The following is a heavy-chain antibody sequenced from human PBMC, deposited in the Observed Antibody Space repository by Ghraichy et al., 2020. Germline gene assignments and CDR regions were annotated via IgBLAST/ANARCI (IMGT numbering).Heavy chain of an antibody. J-gene: IGHJ4*02. V-gene: IGHV3-48*03. Sequence: GGSLRLSCAASGFTFSSYEMNWVRQAPGKGLEWVSYISSSGSTIYYADSVKGRFTISRDNAKNSLYLQMNSLRAEDTAVYYCARDGLEDNWNYVYYFDYWGQGTLVTVSS. CDR2: ISSSGSTI. CDR3: ARDGLEDNWNYVYYFDY. CDR1: GFTFSSYE. D-gene: IGHD1-7*01.